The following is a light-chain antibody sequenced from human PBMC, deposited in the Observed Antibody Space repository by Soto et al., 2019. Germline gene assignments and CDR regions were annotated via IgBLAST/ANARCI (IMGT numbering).Light chain of an antibody. CDR3: QQYNNRPPET. V-gene: IGKV3-15*01. CDR1: QSLSSS. J-gene: IGKJ2*01. Sequence: EIVLTQSPATLSLFPGERATLSCRASQSLSSSLAWYQQKPGQAPRLLIYGASTRATGIPARFSGSGSGTEFTLTISSLQSEDFAIYYCQQYNNRPPETFGQGTKLE. CDR2: GAS.